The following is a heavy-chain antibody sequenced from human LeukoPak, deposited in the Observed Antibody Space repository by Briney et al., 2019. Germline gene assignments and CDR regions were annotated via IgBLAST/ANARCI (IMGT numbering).Heavy chain of an antibody. J-gene: IGHJ4*02. V-gene: IGHV3-23*01. CDR3: AKHHVWGTYRFDY. D-gene: IGHD3-16*02. Sequence: PGGSLRLSCAASGFPASGYYMTWVRQAPGKGLEWVSGFSNSGGSAFYADSVKGRFTISKDSSKNTLYLQMNSLRAEDAAVYYCAKHHVWGTYRFDYWGQGTLVTVSS. CDR1: GFPASGYY. CDR2: FSNSGGSA.